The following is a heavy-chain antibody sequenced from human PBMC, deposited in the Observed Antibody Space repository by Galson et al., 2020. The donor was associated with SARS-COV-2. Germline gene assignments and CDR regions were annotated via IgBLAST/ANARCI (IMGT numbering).Heavy chain of an antibody. CDR2: INPSGGGT. V-gene: IGHV1-46*01. CDR3: ARGVGYMDGTKDS. CDR1: GYTFSTYY. Sequence: ASVKVSCKASGYTFSTYYMHWVRQAPGQGLEWMGSINPSGGGTNYAQNFQGRVTMTRDTSRSTVYMELSSLRSEDTAIYYCARGVGYMDGTKDSWGQGTLVTVSS. J-gene: IGHJ4*02. D-gene: IGHD1-7*01.